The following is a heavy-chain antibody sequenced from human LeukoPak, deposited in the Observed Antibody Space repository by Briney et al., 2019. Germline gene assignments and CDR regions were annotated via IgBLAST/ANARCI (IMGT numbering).Heavy chain of an antibody. CDR1: GYTFTSYG. D-gene: IGHD3/OR15-3a*01. V-gene: IGHV1-18*01. CDR3: ARILAGLNAFDI. Sequence: ASVKVSCKASGYTFTSYGISWVRQAPGQGLEWMGRISAYNGNTNYAQKLQGRVTMTTDTSTSTAYMELRSLRSDDTAVYYCARILAGLNAFDIWGQGTTVTVSS. J-gene: IGHJ3*02. CDR2: ISAYNGNT.